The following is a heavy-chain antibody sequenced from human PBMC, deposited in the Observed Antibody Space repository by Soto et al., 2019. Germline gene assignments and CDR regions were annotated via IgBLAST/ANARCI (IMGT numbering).Heavy chain of an antibody. CDR1: GGSISSGGYY. V-gene: IGHV4-31*03. D-gene: IGHD6-13*01. CDR3: ARVPYIAAAGTLRFLFDY. J-gene: IGHJ4*02. CDR2: IYYSGST. Sequence: SETLSLTCTVSGGSISSGGYYWSWIRQHPGKGLEWIGYIYYSGSTYYNPSLKSRVTISVDTSKNQFSLKLSSVTAADTAVYYCARVPYIAAAGTLRFLFDYWGQGTLVTVSS.